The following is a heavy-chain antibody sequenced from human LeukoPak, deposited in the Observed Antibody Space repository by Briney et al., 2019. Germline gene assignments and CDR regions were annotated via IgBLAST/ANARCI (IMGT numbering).Heavy chain of an antibody. CDR3: AKGLPGVEMWTFEY. CDR1: GFSFSSYG. J-gene: IGHJ4*02. D-gene: IGHD5-24*01. Sequence: GGSLRLSCAASGFSFSSYGMHWVRQAPGKGLEWVAVISYHGSNEYYGDSVKGRFTISRDNSKNTVYLQMNSLRAEDTAVYYCAKGLPGVEMWTFEYCSQGTLVAVSS. CDR2: ISYHGSNE. V-gene: IGHV3-30*18.